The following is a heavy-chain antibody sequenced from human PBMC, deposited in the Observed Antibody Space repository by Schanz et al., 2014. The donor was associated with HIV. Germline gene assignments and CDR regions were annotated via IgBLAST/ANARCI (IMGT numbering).Heavy chain of an antibody. J-gene: IGHJ6*02. CDR1: GFPFSNFA. CDR2: ISTGGERT. Sequence: EEHLLESGGDLIQPGGSLRLSCVASGFPFSNFAMSWVRQDPGRGLDWVSTISTGGERTFYADSVKGRFTMSRDNSKNTLYLQMNRLRADDTAVYYCAKDRNYYDNRYLGKGNYYYYYGMDVWGQGTTVTVSS. V-gene: IGHV3-23*01. CDR3: AKDRNYYDNRYLGKGNYYYYYGMDV. D-gene: IGHD3-22*01.